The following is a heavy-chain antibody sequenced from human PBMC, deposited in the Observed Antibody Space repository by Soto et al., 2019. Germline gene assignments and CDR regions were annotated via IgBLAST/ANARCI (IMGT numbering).Heavy chain of an antibody. Sequence: EVQLLESGGGLVQPGESLRLSCAASGFTFSSYAMSWVRQAPGKGLEWVSSISGAGGSIYYADAVKGRFTISRDNSKNTLYLQVNSLRAEDTAVYYCAKERLVITTKPRGHFDYWGQGTLVTVSS. CDR3: AKERLVITTKPRGHFDY. CDR2: ISGAGGSI. J-gene: IGHJ4*02. D-gene: IGHD3-9*01. V-gene: IGHV3-23*01. CDR1: GFTFSSYA.